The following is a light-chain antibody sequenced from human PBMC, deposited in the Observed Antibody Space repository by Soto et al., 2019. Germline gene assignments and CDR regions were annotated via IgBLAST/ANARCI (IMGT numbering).Light chain of an antibody. CDR2: GAS. V-gene: IGKV3D-15*01. CDR3: QQYNSYSQT. Sequence: EIVMTQSPATLSVSPGERATLSCRASQSVSSNLAWYQQKPGQAPRLLIYGASSRATGIPDRFSGSGSGTEFTLTISSLQPDDFATYYCQQYNSYSQTFGQGTKVDI. CDR1: QSVSSN. J-gene: IGKJ1*01.